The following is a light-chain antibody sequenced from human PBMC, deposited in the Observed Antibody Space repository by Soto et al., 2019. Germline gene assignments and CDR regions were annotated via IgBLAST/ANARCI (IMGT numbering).Light chain of an antibody. V-gene: IGLV1-40*01. CDR2: GNS. J-gene: IGLJ2*01. CDR3: QPDDSSLSGWKV. CDR1: SYNIGAGYD. Sequence: QSVLTQPPSVSGAPGQRVTISCTGSSYNIGAGYDVHWYQQLPGTANKLLSYGNSNRSSGVPDRFSGSKSGTPACLAITVLQVEDEPDYYFQPDDSSLSGWKVFGGGTQLTVL.